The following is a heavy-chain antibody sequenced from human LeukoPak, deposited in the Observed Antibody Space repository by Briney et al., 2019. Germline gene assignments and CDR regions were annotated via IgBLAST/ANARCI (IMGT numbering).Heavy chain of an antibody. CDR2: ITSDGGST. Sequence: PGGSLRLSCAVSGFTFSSYAMRWVRQAPEKGLEWVSVITSDGGSTHYAASVKGRFTVTRDNSKNTLYLQMNSLRAEDTAVYYCAKGPNGDSNYFFDYWGQGTLVTVSS. V-gene: IGHV3-23*01. J-gene: IGHJ4*02. CDR3: AKGPNGDSNYFFDY. CDR1: GFTFSSYA. D-gene: IGHD4-11*01.